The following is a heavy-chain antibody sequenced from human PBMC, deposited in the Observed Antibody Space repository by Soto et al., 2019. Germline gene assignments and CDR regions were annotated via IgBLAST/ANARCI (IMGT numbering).Heavy chain of an antibody. Sequence: SETLSVTCTVSGGSLSSYDWSWIRQPPGKGLEWIGYIYYSGSTNYNPSLKSRVTISVDTSKNQFSLKLSSVTAADTAVYYCARPMVRGVTIYYMDVWGKGTTVTVSS. CDR2: IYYSGST. CDR3: ARPMVRGVTIYYMDV. D-gene: IGHD3-10*01. V-gene: IGHV4-59*01. J-gene: IGHJ6*03. CDR1: GGSLSSYD.